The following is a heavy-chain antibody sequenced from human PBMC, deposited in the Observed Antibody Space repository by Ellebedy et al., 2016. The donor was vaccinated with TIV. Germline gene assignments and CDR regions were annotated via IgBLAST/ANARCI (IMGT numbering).Heavy chain of an antibody. V-gene: IGHV1-46*01. J-gene: IGHJ6*03. CDR2: INPSAGST. CDR1: GYTFTSYY. D-gene: IGHD6-13*01. CDR3: ARDRVAAAMGYYYMDV. Sequence: ASVKVSXXASGYTFTSYYMHWVRQAPGQGLEWMGIINPSAGSTSYAQKFQGRVTMTRDTSTSTVYMELSSLRAEDTAVYYCARDRVAAAMGYYYMDVWGKGTTVTVSS.